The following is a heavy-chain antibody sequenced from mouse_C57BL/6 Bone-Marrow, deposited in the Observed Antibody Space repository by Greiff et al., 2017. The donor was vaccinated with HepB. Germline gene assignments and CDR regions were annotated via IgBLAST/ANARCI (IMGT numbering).Heavy chain of an antibody. Sequence: EVQLQQSGPELVKPGASVKIPCKASGYTLTDYNMDWVKQSHGKSLEWIGDINPNNGGTIYNQKFKGKATLTVDKSSSTAYMELRSLTSEDTAVYYCARYHYYDSSYGYFDYWGQGTTLTVSS. J-gene: IGHJ2*01. V-gene: IGHV1-18*01. CDR1: GYTLTDYN. CDR2: INPNNGGT. D-gene: IGHD1-1*01. CDR3: ARYHYYDSSYGYFDY.